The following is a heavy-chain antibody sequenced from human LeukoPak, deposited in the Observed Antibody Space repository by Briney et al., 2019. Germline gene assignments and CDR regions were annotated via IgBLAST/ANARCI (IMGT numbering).Heavy chain of an antibody. CDR1: GFTFSSYS. CDR2: ISSSGNYI. D-gene: IGHD6-6*01. J-gene: IGHJ3*02. CDR3: ARNTRRDVRGQLKNALDI. V-gene: IGHV3-21*06. Sequence: PGGSLRLSCAASGFTFSSYSMNWVRQAPGKGLEWVSSISSSGNYIYYTDSVKGRFTISRDNAKNSLYLQMNSLRAEDTAVYYCARNTRRDVRGQLKNALDIWGQGTMVTVSS.